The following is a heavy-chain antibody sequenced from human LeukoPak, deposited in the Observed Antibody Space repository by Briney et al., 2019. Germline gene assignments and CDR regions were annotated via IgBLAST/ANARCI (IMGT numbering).Heavy chain of an antibody. Sequence: GGSLRLSCAASGFTFSSYWMHWVRQAPGKGLVWVSRIKSDGSRTNYAASVKGRFTISRDNAKNTVYLQMNSLRAEDTAIYYCTRDPHCSGGGCYSSAMDVWGQGTTVTVSS. V-gene: IGHV3-74*01. CDR2: IKSDGSRT. CDR3: TRDPHCSGGGCYSSAMDV. J-gene: IGHJ6*02. CDR1: GFTFSSYW. D-gene: IGHD2-15*01.